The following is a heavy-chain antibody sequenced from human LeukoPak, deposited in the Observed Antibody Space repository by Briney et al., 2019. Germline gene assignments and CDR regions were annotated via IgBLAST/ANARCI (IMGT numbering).Heavy chain of an antibody. J-gene: IGHJ2*01. CDR2: TFYRSKWYN. V-gene: IGHV6-1*01. D-gene: IGHD7-27*01. CDR1: GDGVSSNSAA. Sequence: SQTLSLTCAISGDGVSSNSAAWNWIRQSPSRGLEWLGRTFYRSKWYNDYAISVKSRIIIKPDTSKNQFSLQLNSVTPEDTAVYYCARARRLGTPHFDLWGRGTLVTVSS. CDR3: ARARRLGTPHFDL.